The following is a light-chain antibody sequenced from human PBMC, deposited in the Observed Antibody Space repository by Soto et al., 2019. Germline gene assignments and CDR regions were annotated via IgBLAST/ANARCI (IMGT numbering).Light chain of an antibody. CDR3: QHYVSPPIT. Sequence: EIVLTQSPGTLSLSPGERATLSCRASQSVSSNYLAWYQQKPGQAPRLLIYGASSRATGISDRFSGSGSGTDFTLTISRLEPEDFAVYYCQHYVSPPITFGQGTRLEIK. CDR1: QSVSSNY. J-gene: IGKJ5*01. V-gene: IGKV3-20*01. CDR2: GAS.